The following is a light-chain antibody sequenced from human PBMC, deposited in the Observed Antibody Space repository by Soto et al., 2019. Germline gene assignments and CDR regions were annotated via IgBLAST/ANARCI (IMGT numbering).Light chain of an antibody. J-gene: IGKJ1*01. CDR1: QSVSSNY. Sequence: EIVLTQSPGTLSLSPGERVTLSCRASQSVSSNYLAWYQQKPGQAPRLLMYDASSRATGIPDRFSGSGSGTDFTLTISRLEPEDFAVYYCQQYSSSRTFGQGTKVDIK. CDR2: DAS. V-gene: IGKV3-20*01. CDR3: QQYSSSRT.